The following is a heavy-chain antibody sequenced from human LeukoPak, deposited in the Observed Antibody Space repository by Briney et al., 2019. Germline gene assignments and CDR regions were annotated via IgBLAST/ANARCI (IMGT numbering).Heavy chain of an antibody. J-gene: IGHJ4*02. Sequence: GSSVKVSCKASGGTFSSYAISWVRQAPGQGLEWMGGIIPIFGTANYAQKFKGRVTITADESTSTAYMELSSLRSEDTAVYYCARRQSYYYGSGVDYWGQGTLVTVSP. CDR3: ARRQSYYYGSGVDY. D-gene: IGHD3-10*01. CDR2: IIPIFGTA. V-gene: IGHV1-69*01. CDR1: GGTFSSYA.